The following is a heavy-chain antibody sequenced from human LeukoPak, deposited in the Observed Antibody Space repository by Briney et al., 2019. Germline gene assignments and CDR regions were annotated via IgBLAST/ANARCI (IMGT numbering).Heavy chain of an antibody. J-gene: IGHJ3*02. V-gene: IGHV3-30*03. CDR1: RFTLSSYG. CDR3: ARDWYDNSDAFDI. CDR2: ISDDGGNK. Sequence: GGSLRLSCAASRFTLSSYGIHWVRQAPGKGLQWVAAISDDGGNKYYSDSMKGRFTISRDNAKNSLYLQMNSLRAEDTAVYYCARDWYDNSDAFDIWGQGTMVTVSS. D-gene: IGHD3-9*01.